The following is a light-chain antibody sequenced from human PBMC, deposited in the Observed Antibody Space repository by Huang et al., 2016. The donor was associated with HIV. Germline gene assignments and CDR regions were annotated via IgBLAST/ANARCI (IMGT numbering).Light chain of an antibody. Sequence: EIVMTQSPATLSVSPGDRATLSCRASQSISSNLAWYQQKPGQAPRHLIYGASTRATGIPARFSGSGSGTEFTLTISGLQSQDFAVYYCQQYNNWPRTFGQGTKVEIK. CDR1: QSISSN. J-gene: IGKJ1*01. CDR2: GAS. V-gene: IGKV3-15*01. CDR3: QQYNNWPRT.